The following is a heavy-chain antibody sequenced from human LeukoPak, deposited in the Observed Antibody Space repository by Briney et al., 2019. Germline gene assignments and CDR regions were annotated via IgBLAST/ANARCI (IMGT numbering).Heavy chain of an antibody. V-gene: IGHV4-59*01. Sequence: SETLSLTCTVSGGSISSYYWSWIRLPPGKGLEWIGYIYYSGSTNYNPSLKSRVTISVDTSKNQFSLKLSSVTAADTAVYYCARDRKGFDPWGQGTLVTVSS. J-gene: IGHJ5*02. CDR2: IYYSGST. CDR1: GGSISSYY. CDR3: ARDRKGFDP.